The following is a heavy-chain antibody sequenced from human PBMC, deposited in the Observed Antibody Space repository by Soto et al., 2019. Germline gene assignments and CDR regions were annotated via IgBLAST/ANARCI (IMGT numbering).Heavy chain of an antibody. CDR1: GYIFSTFD. J-gene: IGHJ4*02. D-gene: IGHD6-13*01. Sequence: ASVKVSCKASGYIFSTFDINWVRQATGQGLEWTGWMDPNSGDTGYPQKFQGRVTMTRDTSTNTAYMELSGLSSEDTAVYYCARYSSYSSTWVYWGQGTLVTVSS. V-gene: IGHV1-8*01. CDR2: MDPNSGDT. CDR3: ARYSSYSSTWVY.